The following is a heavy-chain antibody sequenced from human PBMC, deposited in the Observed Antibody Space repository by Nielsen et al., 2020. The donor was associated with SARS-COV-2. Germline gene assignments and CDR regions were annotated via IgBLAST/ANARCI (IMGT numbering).Heavy chain of an antibody. CDR3: ATSGYSSGWIF. CDR1: GFIFSDYY. V-gene: IGHV3-11*04. Sequence: GESLKISCAASGFIFSDYYMGWVRQAPGKGLEWVPYISGSGSTIYYADSVRGRFTISRDNAKKSLYLQMNSLRTEDTAVYYCATSGYSSGWIFWGQGTLVTVSS. D-gene: IGHD6-19*01. J-gene: IGHJ4*02. CDR2: ISGSGSTI.